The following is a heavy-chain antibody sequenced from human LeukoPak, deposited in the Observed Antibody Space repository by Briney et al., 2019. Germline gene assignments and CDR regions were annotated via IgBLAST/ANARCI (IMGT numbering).Heavy chain of an antibody. V-gene: IGHV3-30*18. D-gene: IGHD2-15*01. Sequence: GRSLRLSCAASGLTFSNYGFHWVRQAPGKGLEWVAVIPYDGSNKYYAASVKGRFTISRDNSKNTLYLQMNTLRAEDTAVYYWAKVVGYGMEVWGEGTTVTVSS. CDR3: AKVVGYGMEV. CDR2: IPYDGSNK. CDR1: GLTFSNYG. J-gene: IGHJ6*01.